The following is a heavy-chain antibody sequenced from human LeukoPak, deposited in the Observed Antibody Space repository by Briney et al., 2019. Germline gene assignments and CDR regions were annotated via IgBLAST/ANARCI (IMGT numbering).Heavy chain of an antibody. V-gene: IGHV1-2*02. CDR3: ARPKMASYGSGSYNWFDP. CDR2: MNAESGET. Sequence: ASVKVSCKASGYTFSGHYMHWIRQAPGQGLEWMGWMNAESGETKYAQKFQGRVTMTRDTSISTAYMELRGLRFDDTAVYYCARPKMASYGSGSYNWFDPWGQGTLVTVSS. J-gene: IGHJ5*02. CDR1: GYTFSGHY. D-gene: IGHD3-10*01.